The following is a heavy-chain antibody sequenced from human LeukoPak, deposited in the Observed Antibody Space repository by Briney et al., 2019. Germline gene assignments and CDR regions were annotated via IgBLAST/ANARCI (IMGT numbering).Heavy chain of an antibody. Sequence: SETLSLTCTVSGGSISSSTYYWGWIRQPPGKGLEWIGSMYYSGNIYYNPSLKSRVTISVDTSKNQFSLRLTSVTAADTAVYYCARFRGRSPYYLDCWGQGTLVTVSS. J-gene: IGHJ4*02. V-gene: IGHV4-39*07. CDR1: GGSISSSTYY. CDR3: ARFRGRSPYYLDC. D-gene: IGHD2-15*01. CDR2: MYYSGNI.